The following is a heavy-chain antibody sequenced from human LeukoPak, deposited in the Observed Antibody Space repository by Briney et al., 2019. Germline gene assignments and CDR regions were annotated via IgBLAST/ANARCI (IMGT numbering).Heavy chain of an antibody. D-gene: IGHD3-10*01. J-gene: IGHJ5*02. CDR3: ARAQIRGVIGWFDP. CDR2: IYSSGST. V-gene: IGHV4-59*01. CDR1: GGSTSSYY. Sequence: SETLSLTCTVSGGSTSSYYWSWIRQPPGKGLEWIGYIYSSGSTNYNPSLKSRVTISVDTSKNQFSLKLRSVTAADTAVYYCARAQIRGVIGWFDPWGQGTLVAVSS.